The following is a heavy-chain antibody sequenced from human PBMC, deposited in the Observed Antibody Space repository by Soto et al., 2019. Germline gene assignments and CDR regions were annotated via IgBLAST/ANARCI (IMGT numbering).Heavy chain of an antibody. J-gene: IGHJ4*02. CDR1: GFTFSSYA. CDR3: AKDPVAARLGY. CDR2: ISGSGGST. V-gene: IGHV3-23*01. Sequence: GGSLRLSCAASGFTFSSYAMSWVRQAPGKGPEWVSAISGSGGSTYYADSVKGRFTISRDNSKNTLYLQMNSLRAEDTAVYYCAKDPVAARLGYWGQGTLVTVSS. D-gene: IGHD6-6*01.